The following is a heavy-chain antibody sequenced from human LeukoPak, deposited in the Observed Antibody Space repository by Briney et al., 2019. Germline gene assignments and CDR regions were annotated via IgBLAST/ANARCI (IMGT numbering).Heavy chain of an antibody. J-gene: IGHJ4*02. D-gene: IGHD3-22*01. CDR2: IYHSGST. Sequence: PSETLSLICTVSGYSITSGYYWVWIRQPPGKGLEWIGSIYHSGSTYYNPSLKSRVTISADTSKNQFSLKPSSVTAPATALYYCARDDYGSSAYYWDYWGQGTPVNVFS. CDR1: GYSITSGYY. CDR3: ARDDYGSSAYYWDY. V-gene: IGHV4-38-2*02.